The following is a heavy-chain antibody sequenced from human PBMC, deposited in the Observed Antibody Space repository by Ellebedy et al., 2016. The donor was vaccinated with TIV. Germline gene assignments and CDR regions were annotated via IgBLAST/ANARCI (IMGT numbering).Heavy chain of an antibody. J-gene: IGHJ4*02. Sequence: GESLKISCAASGFTFSSYAMHWVRQAPGKGLEWVAVISYYGNNKYYADSVKGRFTISRDNSKNTLYLQINSLRAEDTAVYYCSRGEETYGMGYFDYWGQGTLVTVSS. D-gene: IGHD4-17*01. CDR1: GFTFSSYA. V-gene: IGHV3-30-3*01. CDR3: SRGEETYGMGYFDY. CDR2: ISYYGNNK.